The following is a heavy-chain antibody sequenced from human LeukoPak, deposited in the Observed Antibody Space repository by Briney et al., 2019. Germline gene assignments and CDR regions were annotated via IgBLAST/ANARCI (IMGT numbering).Heavy chain of an antibody. CDR3: ARDNSMHERGWWFDP. D-gene: IGHD4-23*01. CDR2: ISAYNGNT. V-gene: IGHV1-18*01. Sequence: ASVKVSCKASGYTFTSYGISWVRQAPGQGLEWMGWISAYNGNTNYAQKLQGRVTMTTDTSTSTAYMELRSLRSDDTAVYYCARDNSMHERGWWFDPWGQGTLVTVSS. J-gene: IGHJ5*02. CDR1: GYTFTSYG.